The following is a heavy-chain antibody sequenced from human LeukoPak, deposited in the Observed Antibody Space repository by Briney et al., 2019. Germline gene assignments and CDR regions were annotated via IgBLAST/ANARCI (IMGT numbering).Heavy chain of an antibody. V-gene: IGHV3-30*02. J-gene: IGHJ4*02. CDR2: IRYDGSNK. CDR1: GFTFSSYA. Sequence: PGGSLRLSCAAAGFTFSSYAMHWVLQTPAKGLEWVAFIRYDGSNKYYADSVKGRFTISRDNSKSTLYLQMNSLRAEDSALYYCAKDEGHMVTTRLMDNWGQGTLVTVSS. CDR3: AKDEGHMVTTRLMDN. D-gene: IGHD2-21*02.